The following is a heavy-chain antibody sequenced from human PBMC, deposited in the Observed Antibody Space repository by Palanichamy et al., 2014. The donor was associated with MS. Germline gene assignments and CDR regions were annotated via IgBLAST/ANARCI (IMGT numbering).Heavy chain of an antibody. J-gene: IGHJ4*02. CDR3: AKDEEY. CDR2: INTANGDT. Sequence: QIQLVQSGAEVKKPGASVKVSCRASGDTFTQYKFHWVRQAPGQGLEWVGWINTANGDTHYSQKLQGRVTISRDTSATTAYMELSSLTSEDTAVCYCAKDEEYWGQGTLVTVSS. V-gene: IGHV1-3*04. CDR1: GDTFTQYK.